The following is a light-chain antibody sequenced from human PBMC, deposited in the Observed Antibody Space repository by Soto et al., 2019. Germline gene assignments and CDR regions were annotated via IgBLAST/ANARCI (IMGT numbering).Light chain of an antibody. Sequence: DIQMTQSPSSLSASVEDRVIITFLASQSISNHLNWYPQKPGKAPKLLIFAASSLQSGVPSRFSGSRSGPDFTLTISSLQPEDFATYYCQQSYSSPPTFGQGTKVDIK. CDR3: QQSYSSPPT. CDR1: QSISNH. J-gene: IGKJ1*01. CDR2: AAS. V-gene: IGKV1-39*01.